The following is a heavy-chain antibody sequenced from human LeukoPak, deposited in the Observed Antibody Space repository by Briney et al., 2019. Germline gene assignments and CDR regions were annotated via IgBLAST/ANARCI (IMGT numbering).Heavy chain of an antibody. CDR2: FFTGGST. D-gene: IGHD6-19*01. Sequence: SETLSLTCTVSGGSIDSHYWSWNRQSAGKGLEWIGRFFTGGSTYYNPSLESRVTMSVDTSKNQFSLKLSSVTAADTAVYFCARGSGVAVGMDVWGQGTTVIVSS. CDR1: GGSIDSHY. CDR3: ARGSGVAVGMDV. V-gene: IGHV4-4*07. J-gene: IGHJ6*02.